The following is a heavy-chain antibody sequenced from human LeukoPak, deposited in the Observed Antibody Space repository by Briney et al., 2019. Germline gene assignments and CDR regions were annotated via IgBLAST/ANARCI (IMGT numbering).Heavy chain of an antibody. Sequence: GGSLRLSCAASGFTFSSYWMHWVRQAPGKGLIWVSRIKGDGTTTTYADSVKGRLTISRDNAKNTLYLQMNSLRAEDTAVYHYARSDWFDPWGQGTLVTVSS. CDR2: IKGDGTTT. CDR1: GFTFSSYW. J-gene: IGHJ5*02. CDR3: ARSDWFDP. V-gene: IGHV3-74*01.